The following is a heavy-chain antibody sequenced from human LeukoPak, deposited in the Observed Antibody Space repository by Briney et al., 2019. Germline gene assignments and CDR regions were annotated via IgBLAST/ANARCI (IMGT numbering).Heavy chain of an antibody. CDR1: GYTFTGYY. Sequence: ASVKVSCKASGYTFTGYYMHWVRQAPGQGLEWMGWINPNSGGTNYAQKFQGRVTMTRDTSISTAYMELSRLRSDDTAVYYCARDHASYNWFGPWGQGTLVTVSS. CDR2: INPNSGGT. J-gene: IGHJ5*02. V-gene: IGHV1-2*02. D-gene: IGHD2-2*01. CDR3: ARDHASYNWFGP.